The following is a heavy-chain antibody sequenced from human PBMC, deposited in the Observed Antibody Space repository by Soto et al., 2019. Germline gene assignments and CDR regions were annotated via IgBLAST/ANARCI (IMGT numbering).Heavy chain of an antibody. D-gene: IGHD6-6*01. J-gene: IGHJ6*02. CDR2: ISYDGSNK. Sequence: GGSLRLSCAASGFTFSSYAMHWVRQAPGKGLEWVAVISYDGSNKYYADSVKGRFTISRDNSKNTLYLQMNSLRAEDTAVYYCARDQGHIAARPYSHYYYYYGMDVWGQGTTVTVSS. CDR3: ARDQGHIAARPYSHYYYYYGMDV. V-gene: IGHV3-30-3*01. CDR1: GFTFSSYA.